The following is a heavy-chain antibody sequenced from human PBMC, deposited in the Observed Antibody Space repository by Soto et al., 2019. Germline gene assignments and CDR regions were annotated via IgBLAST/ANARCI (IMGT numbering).Heavy chain of an antibody. CDR2: ISYDGSNK. D-gene: IGHD2-15*01. CDR3: AKERRKVVVAAPFDS. CDR1: GFTFSSYG. V-gene: IGHV3-30*18. J-gene: IGHJ4*02. Sequence: QVQLVESGGGVVQPGRSLRLSCAASGFTFSSYGMHWVRQAPGKGLEWVAVISYDGSNKYYADSVKGRFTISRDNSKNTLYLQMNSLRAEDTAVYYCAKERRKVVVAAPFDSWGQGTLVTVSS.